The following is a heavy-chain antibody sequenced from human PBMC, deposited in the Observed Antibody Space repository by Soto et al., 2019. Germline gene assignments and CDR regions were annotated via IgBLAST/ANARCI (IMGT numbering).Heavy chain of an antibody. V-gene: IGHV1-69*13. CDR2: IIPIFGIG. D-gene: IGHD2-8*01. Sequence: SVKVSCKASGGTFNRYAISWVRQAPGQGLEWMEGIIPIFGIGNDAQRFQGRVTITADESTGTAYMELSSLRSGDTGVYYCAIDCTNGVCPRFDPWGQGTLVTVSS. CDR3: AIDCTNGVCPRFDP. CDR1: GGTFNRYA. J-gene: IGHJ5*02.